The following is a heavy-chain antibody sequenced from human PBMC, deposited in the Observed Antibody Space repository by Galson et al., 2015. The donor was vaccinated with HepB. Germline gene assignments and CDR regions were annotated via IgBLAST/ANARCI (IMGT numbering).Heavy chain of an antibody. Sequence: SLRLSCAASGVTFSRFGMHWVRQARGMGLQWVAGTWADGSKKFYSDSVQGRFSISRDNSKNRLYLHMNSLRDEDTAVYYCVRDGSGTRPESYFDSWGQGTLVPVSS. V-gene: IGHV3-33*01. CDR1: GVTFSRFG. CDR2: TWADGSKK. J-gene: IGHJ4*02. CDR3: VRDGSGTRPESYFDS. D-gene: IGHD1-14*01.